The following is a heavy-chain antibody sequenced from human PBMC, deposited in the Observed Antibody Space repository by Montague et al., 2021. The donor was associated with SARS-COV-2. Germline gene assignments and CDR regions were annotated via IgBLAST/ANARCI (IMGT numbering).Heavy chain of an antibody. CDR3: ARDSSGSLDY. J-gene: IGHJ4*02. V-gene: IGHV3-48*01. CDR2: STR. D-gene: IGHD5-12*01. Sequence: STRNYXDSVKGRFTISRDNAKNSLSLQMNSLRVEDTAIYYCARDSSGSLDYWGQGTRVTVAS.